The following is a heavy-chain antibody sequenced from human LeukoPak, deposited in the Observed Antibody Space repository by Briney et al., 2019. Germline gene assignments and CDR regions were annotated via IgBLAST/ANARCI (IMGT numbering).Heavy chain of an antibody. J-gene: IGHJ4*02. CDR3: ATTGYTSYYFDY. Sequence: GGSLRLSCAASGVTVSNNYMSWVRQAPGKGLEWVSFIYSGGSTYYADSVQGRFTISRDNSKNTLYLQMNSLRAEDTAIYYCATTGYTSYYFDYWGQGTLVTVSS. CDR1: GVTVSNNY. D-gene: IGHD6-19*01. V-gene: IGHV3-53*01. CDR2: IYSGGST.